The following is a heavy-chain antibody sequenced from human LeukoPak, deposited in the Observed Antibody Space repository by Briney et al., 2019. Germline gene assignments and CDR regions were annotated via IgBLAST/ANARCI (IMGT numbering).Heavy chain of an antibody. D-gene: IGHD2-15*01. J-gene: IGHJ4*02. V-gene: IGHV1-8*01. Sequence: ASVKVSCKASGYTFTSYDINWLRQATGQGLEWMGWMNPNSGNTGYAQKFQGRVTMTRNTSISTAYMELSSLRSEDTAVYYCARGGSRVVAAYFDYWGQGTLVTVSS. CDR2: MNPNSGNT. CDR3: ARGGSRVVAAYFDY. CDR1: GYTFTSYD.